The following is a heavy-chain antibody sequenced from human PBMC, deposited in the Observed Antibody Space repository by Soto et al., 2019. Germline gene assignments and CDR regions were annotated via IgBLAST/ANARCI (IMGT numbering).Heavy chain of an antibody. Sequence: SETLSLTCAVYGGSFSGYYWSWIRQPPGKGLEWIGEINHSGSTNYNPSLKSRVTISVDTSKNQFSLKLSSVTAADTAVYYCARGLKRGGYSYGPREYYFDYWGQGTLVTVSS. D-gene: IGHD5-18*01. J-gene: IGHJ4*02. CDR3: ARGLKRGGYSYGPREYYFDY. V-gene: IGHV4-34*01. CDR2: INHSGST. CDR1: GGSFSGYY.